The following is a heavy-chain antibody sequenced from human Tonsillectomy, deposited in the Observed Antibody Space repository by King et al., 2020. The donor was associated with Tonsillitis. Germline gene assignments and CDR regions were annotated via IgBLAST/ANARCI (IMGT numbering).Heavy chain of an antibody. CDR1: GFSFSSFA. CDR3: ARNYYDGSGRLDS. J-gene: IGHJ4*02. Sequence: VQLVESGGGVVQPGRSLRLSCAASGFSFSSFAMQWVRQAPGKGLECVAVVSHDGSSKRYADSVKGRFTISRDNSENTLYLQMNSLGAEDTAVYYCARNYYDGSGRLDSWGQGTLVTVSS. V-gene: IGHV3-30*04. CDR2: VSHDGSSK. D-gene: IGHD3-22*01.